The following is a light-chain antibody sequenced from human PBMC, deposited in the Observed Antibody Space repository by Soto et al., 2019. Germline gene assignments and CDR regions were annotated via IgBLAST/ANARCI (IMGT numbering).Light chain of an antibody. CDR3: CSYAGTYTLV. J-gene: IGLJ3*02. CDR1: SSDIGTYNF. Sequence: QSALTQPRSVSGSPGQSVTFSCIGTSSDIGTYNFVSWYQQYPGKVPKLIIYDVTKRPSGVPDRFSGSKSGNTASLTISGLQAEDEADYYCCSYAGTYTLVFGGGTKVTVL. CDR2: DVT. V-gene: IGLV2-11*01.